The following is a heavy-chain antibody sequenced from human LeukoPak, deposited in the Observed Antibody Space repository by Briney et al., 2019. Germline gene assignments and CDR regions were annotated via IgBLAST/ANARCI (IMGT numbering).Heavy chain of an antibody. D-gene: IGHD3-22*01. J-gene: IGHJ4*02. CDR1: GYTFTSYA. CDR3: ARDRLCDPNDSSSYYHFRSPGFDY. CDR2: INTNTGNP. Sequence: GASVKVSCKASGYTFTSYAMNWVRQAPGQGLEWMGWINTNTGNPTYAQGFTGRFVFSLDTSVSTAYLQISSLKAEDTAVYYCARDRLCDPNDSSSYYHFRSPGFDYWGQGTLVTVSS. V-gene: IGHV7-4-1*02.